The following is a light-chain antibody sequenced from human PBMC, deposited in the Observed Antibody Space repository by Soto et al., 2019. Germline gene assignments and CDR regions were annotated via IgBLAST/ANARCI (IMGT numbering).Light chain of an antibody. CDR1: SSNVGTYNL. Sequence: QSALTQPASVSGSPGQSITISCTGTSSNVGTYNLLSWYQQHPGKAPKLMIYEINKRPSGVPDRFSGSKSGNTASLTVSGLQAEDEADYYCSSFAGSNNFPYVFGTGTKLTVL. CDR2: EIN. V-gene: IGLV2-8*01. J-gene: IGLJ1*01. CDR3: SSFAGSNNFPYV.